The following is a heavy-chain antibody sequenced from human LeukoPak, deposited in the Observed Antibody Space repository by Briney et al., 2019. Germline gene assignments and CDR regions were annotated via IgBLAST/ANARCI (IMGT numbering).Heavy chain of an antibody. CDR2: IKTKPFGGTS. V-gene: IGHV3-49*04. J-gene: IGHJ3*01. CDR1: TFTFGDYP. CDR3: ARHQSPYLDAFDL. Sequence: GGSLRLSCTSATFTFGDYPLSWVRKAPGRGLEWITFIKTKPFGGTSEYAASVKGRFTFSRDGSKNIAYLQMNSLNTEDTAVYYCARHQSPYLDAFDLWGQGTMVTVAS. D-gene: IGHD2-2*01.